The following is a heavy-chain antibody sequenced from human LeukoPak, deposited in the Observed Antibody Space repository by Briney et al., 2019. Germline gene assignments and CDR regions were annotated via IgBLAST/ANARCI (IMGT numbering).Heavy chain of an antibody. CDR3: AREGGYSYGDAPLHFDY. D-gene: IGHD5-18*01. V-gene: IGHV4-61*02. J-gene: IGHJ4*02. CDR1: GGSISSGSYY. CDR2: IDTSGST. Sequence: PSETLSLTCTVSGGSISSGSYYWSWIRQPAVKGLEWIGRIDTSGSTNYNPSLKSRVTISVDTSKNQFSLKLSSVTAADTAVYYCAREGGYSYGDAPLHFDYWGQGTLVTVSS.